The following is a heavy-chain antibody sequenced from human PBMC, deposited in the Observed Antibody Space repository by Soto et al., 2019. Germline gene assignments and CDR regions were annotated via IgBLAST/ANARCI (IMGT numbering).Heavy chain of an antibody. CDR3: AKFTQQQPDPFDY. Sequence: GGSLRLSCAASGFTFSSYSISWVRQAPWKGLEWVSAISGSGGSTYYADSVKGRFTISRDNSKNTLYLQMNSLRAEDTAVYYCAKFTQQQPDPFDYWGQATLVSGS. J-gene: IGHJ4*02. V-gene: IGHV3-23*01. D-gene: IGHD6-13*01. CDR1: GFTFSSYS. CDR2: ISGSGGST.